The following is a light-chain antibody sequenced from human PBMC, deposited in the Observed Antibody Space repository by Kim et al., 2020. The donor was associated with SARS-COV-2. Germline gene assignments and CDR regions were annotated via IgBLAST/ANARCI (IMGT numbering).Light chain of an antibody. J-gene: IGKJ1*01. Sequence: EIVMTQSPATLSVSPGEGATLSCRASESVTSNLAWYQQKPGQPPRLLIYGAFTRATGIPARFSSSGSGTEFTLTISSLQSEDFAVYYCQQYNDWPLAFGQGTKVDIK. CDR3: QQYNDWPLA. CDR1: ESVTSN. V-gene: IGKV3-15*01. CDR2: GAF.